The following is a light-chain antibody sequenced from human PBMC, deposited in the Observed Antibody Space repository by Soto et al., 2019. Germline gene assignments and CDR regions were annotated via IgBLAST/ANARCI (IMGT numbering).Light chain of an antibody. CDR3: QQCGSSGT. J-gene: IGKJ1*01. V-gene: IGKV3-20*01. Sequence: EILMTQSPATLSVSPGERATLSCRASQSVSSNLAWYQQKPGQAPRLLIYGASNRATGIPDRFSGSGSGTDFTLTISRLEPEDFAVYYCQQCGSSGTFGQGTKVDIK. CDR2: GAS. CDR1: QSVSSN.